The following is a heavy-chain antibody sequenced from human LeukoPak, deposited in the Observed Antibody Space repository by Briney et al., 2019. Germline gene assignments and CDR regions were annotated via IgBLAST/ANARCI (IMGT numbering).Heavy chain of an antibody. CDR2: ISGSGGST. Sequence: PGGSLRLSCAASGFTFSSYGMSWVRQAPGKGVEGGSAISGSGGSTYCADSVKGRFTISRDNSKNTLYLQMNSLRADDTAVYYCAKGQYSGYDTGFDYWGQGTLVTVSS. J-gene: IGHJ4*02. D-gene: IGHD5-12*01. V-gene: IGHV3-23*01. CDR1: GFTFSSYG. CDR3: AKGQYSGYDTGFDY.